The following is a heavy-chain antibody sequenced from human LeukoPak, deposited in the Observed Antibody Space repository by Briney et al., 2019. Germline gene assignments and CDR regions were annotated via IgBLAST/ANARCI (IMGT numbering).Heavy chain of an antibody. CDR2: ISSTSSTI. V-gene: IGHV3-48*02. CDR3: AIAAPYYYDSSGYSAFDS. Sequence: GGSLRLSCAASGFNFRSYRMHWVRQAPGKGLEWVSYISSTSSTIYYADSVKGRFTISRDNAKNSLYLQMNSLRDEDTAVYYCAIAAPYYYDSSGYSAFDSWGQGTMVTVSA. D-gene: IGHD3-22*01. CDR1: GFNFRSYR. J-gene: IGHJ3*02.